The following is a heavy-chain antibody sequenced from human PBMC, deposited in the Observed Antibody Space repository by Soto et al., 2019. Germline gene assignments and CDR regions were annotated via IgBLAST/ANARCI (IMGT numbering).Heavy chain of an antibody. CDR1: GGSISSYY. Sequence: SETLSLTCIVSGGSISSYYWSWIRQPPGKGLEWIGYIYYSGSTNYNPSLKSRVTISVDTSKNQFSLKLSSVTAADTAVYYCARMIAVFGALYFDYWGQGTLVTVSS. CDR3: ARMIAVFGALYFDY. CDR2: IYYSGST. V-gene: IGHV4-59*01. J-gene: IGHJ4*02. D-gene: IGHD3-3*01.